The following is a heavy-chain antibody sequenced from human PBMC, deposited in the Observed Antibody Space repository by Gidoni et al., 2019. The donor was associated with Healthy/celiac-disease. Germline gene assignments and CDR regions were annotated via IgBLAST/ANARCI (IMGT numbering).Heavy chain of an antibody. CDR3: ARVSSSWYGLNWFDP. Sequence: QLQLQESGPGLVKPSETLSLTCTVYGGSISSSSYYWGWIRQPPGKGLEWIGSIYYSGSTYYNPSLKSRVTISVDTSKNQFSLKLSSVTAADTAVYYCARVSSSWYGLNWFDPWGQGTLVTVSS. CDR1: GGSISSSSYY. CDR2: IYYSGST. J-gene: IGHJ5*02. V-gene: IGHV4-39*01. D-gene: IGHD6-13*01.